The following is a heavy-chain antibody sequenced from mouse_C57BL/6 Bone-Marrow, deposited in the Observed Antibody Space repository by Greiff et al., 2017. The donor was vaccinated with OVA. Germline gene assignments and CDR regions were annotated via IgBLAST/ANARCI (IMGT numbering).Heavy chain of an antibody. CDR3: ARDYCGSSYYAMDY. J-gene: IGHJ4*01. D-gene: IGHD1-1*01. CDR2: IHPNSGST. Sequence: VKLQQPGAELVKPGASVKLSCKASGYTFTSYWMHWVKQRPGQGLEWIGMIHPNSGSTNYNEKFKSKATLTVDKSSSTAYMQLSSLTSEDSAVYYGARDYCGSSYYAMDYWGQGNSVTVSS. V-gene: IGHV1-64*01. CDR1: GYTFTSYW.